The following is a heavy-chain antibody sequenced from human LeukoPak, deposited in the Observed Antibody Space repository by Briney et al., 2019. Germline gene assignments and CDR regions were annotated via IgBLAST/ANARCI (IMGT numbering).Heavy chain of an antibody. CDR1: GFTFSSYG. CDR2: VWYDGSKK. CDR3: AKDEGGQWPDWYFDL. V-gene: IGHV3-33*06. D-gene: IGHD6-19*01. J-gene: IGHJ2*01. Sequence: GGSLRLSCAASGFTFSSYGMHWVRQAPGKGLEWVAVVWYDGSKKYSADSVKGRITISRDNSKNTLYLQMNSLRVEDTAVYYCAKDEGGQWPDWYFDLWGRGTLVTVSS.